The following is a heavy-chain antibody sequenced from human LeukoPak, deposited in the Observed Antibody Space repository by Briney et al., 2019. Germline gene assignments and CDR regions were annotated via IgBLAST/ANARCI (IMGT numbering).Heavy chain of an antibody. J-gene: IGHJ4*02. V-gene: IGHV3-21*01. CDR3: ARGGRDGYGKKY. Sequence: GGSLRLSCAASGFTFSSYSMNWVRQAPGKGLEWVSSISSSSSYIYYADSVKGRFTISRDNAKNSLYLQMDSLRAEDTAVYYCARGGRDGYGKKYWGQGTLVTVSS. D-gene: IGHD5-24*01. CDR1: GFTFSSYS. CDR2: ISSSSSYI.